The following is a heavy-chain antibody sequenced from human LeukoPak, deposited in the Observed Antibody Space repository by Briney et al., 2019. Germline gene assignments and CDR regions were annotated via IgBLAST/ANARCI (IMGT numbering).Heavy chain of an antibody. CDR1: GGSISSYY. CDR3: ARGGIWFGLDP. D-gene: IGHD3-10*01. V-gene: IGHV4-59*01. Sequence: NPSETLSLTCTVSGGSISSYYWSWIRQPPGKGLEWIGYIYYSGSTDYSPSLKSRVTISVDTSKNQFSLKLSSVTAADTAVYYCARGGIWFGLDPWGQGTLVTVSS. J-gene: IGHJ5*02. CDR2: IYYSGST.